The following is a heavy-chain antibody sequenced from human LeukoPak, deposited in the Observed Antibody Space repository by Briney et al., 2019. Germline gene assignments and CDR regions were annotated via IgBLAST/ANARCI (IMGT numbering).Heavy chain of an antibody. CDR2: ISGSGGST. V-gene: IGHV3-23*01. Sequence: GGSLRLSCAASGFTFSSYAMGWVRQAPGKGLEWVSAISGSGGSTYYADSVKGRLTIPRDNSKNTLYLQMNSLRAEDTAVYYCAKPYYYDSSGYLPEYFQHWGQGTLVTVSS. D-gene: IGHD3-22*01. CDR3: AKPYYYDSSGYLPEYFQH. J-gene: IGHJ1*01. CDR1: GFTFSSYA.